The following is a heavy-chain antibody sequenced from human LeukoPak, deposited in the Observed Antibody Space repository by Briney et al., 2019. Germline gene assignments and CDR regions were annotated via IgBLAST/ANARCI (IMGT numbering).Heavy chain of an antibody. CDR2: ISSSSSYI. CDR1: GFTFSSYS. CDR3: ARSPQSQLQYSSSWYGWWYFDY. V-gene: IGHV3-21*01. D-gene: IGHD6-13*01. J-gene: IGHJ4*02. Sequence: GGSLRLSCAASGFTFSSYSMNWVRQAPGKGLEWVSSISSSSSYIYYADSVKGRFTISRDNAKNSLYLQMNSLRAEDTAVYYCARSPQSQLQYSSSWYGWWYFDYWGQGTLVAVSS.